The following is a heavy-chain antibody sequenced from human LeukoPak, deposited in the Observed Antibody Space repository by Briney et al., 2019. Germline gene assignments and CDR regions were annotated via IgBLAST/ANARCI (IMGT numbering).Heavy chain of an antibody. Sequence: ASVKVSCKVSGYTLTELSMHWVRQAPGRGLEWMGSLDPEDGETIYAQKFQGRVTMTEDTSTDTAYMELSSLRSEDTAVYYCATARITYYGSGSYSHFDYWGQGTLVTVSS. D-gene: IGHD3-10*01. CDR2: LDPEDGET. CDR3: ATARITYYGSGSYSHFDY. V-gene: IGHV1-24*01. CDR1: GYTLTELS. J-gene: IGHJ4*02.